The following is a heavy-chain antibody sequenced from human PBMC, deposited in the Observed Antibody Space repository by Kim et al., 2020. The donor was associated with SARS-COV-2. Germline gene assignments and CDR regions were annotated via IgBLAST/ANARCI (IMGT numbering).Heavy chain of an antibody. D-gene: IGHD6-13*01. J-gene: IGHJ6*02. CDR3: ARDRVYSSSWYNYYYYGMDV. V-gene: IGHV3-30*04. CDR2: ISYDGSNK. CDR1: GFTFSSYA. Sequence: GGSLRLSCAASGFTFSSYAMHWVRQAPGKGLEWVAVISYDGSNKYYADSVKGRFTISRDNSKNTLYLQMNSLRAEDTAVYYCARDRVYSSSWYNYYYYGMDVWGQGTTVTVSS.